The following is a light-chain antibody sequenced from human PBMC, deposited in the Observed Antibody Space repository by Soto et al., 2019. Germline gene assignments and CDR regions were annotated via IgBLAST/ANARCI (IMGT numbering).Light chain of an antibody. V-gene: IGKV3-20*01. J-gene: IGKJ1*01. Sequence: EVVLTQSPGTLSLSPGERATLSCRASQSVSSSYLAWYQQRPGQAPRLLIYGASSRATGIPDRFSGSGSGTDFTLTISRLEAEDFVVYYCQQYGSSSWTFGQGTKVDNK. CDR3: QQYGSSSWT. CDR1: QSVSSSY. CDR2: GAS.